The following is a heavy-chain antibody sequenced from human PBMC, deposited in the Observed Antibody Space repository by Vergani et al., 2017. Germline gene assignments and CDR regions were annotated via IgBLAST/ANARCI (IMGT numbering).Heavy chain of an antibody. CDR2: ISYDGSNK. V-gene: IGHV3-30*01. D-gene: IGHD6-19*01. CDR1: GFTFSSYA. Sequence: QVQLVESGGGVVQPGRSLRLSCAASGFTFSSYAMHWVRQAPGKGLEWVAVISYDGSNKYYADSVKGRFTISRDNSKNTLYLQMNSLRAEDTALYYCAKVYSSGWYYFDYWGQGTLVTVSS. CDR3: AKVYSSGWYYFDY. J-gene: IGHJ4*02.